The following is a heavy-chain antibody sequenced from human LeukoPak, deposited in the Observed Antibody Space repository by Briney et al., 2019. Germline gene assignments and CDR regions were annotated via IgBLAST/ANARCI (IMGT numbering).Heavy chain of an antibody. J-gene: IGHJ4*02. V-gene: IGHV1-18*04. CDR2: ISAYNGNT. CDR1: GYTFTGYY. D-gene: IGHD1-26*01. CDR3: ARTRRELLFFNY. Sequence: ASVKVSCKASGYTFTGYYMHWVRQAPGQGLEWMGWISAYNGNTNYAQKLQGRVTMTTDTSTSTAYMELRSLRSDDTAVYYCARTRRELLFFNYWGQGTLVTVSS.